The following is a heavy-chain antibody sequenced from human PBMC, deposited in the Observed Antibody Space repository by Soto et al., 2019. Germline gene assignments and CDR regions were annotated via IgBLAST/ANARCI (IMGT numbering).Heavy chain of an antibody. Sequence: QVQLVESGGGVVQPGRSLRLSCAASGFTFSSYAMHWVRQAPGKGLEWVAVISYDGSNKYYADSVKGRFTISRDNSKNRLYLQMNSLRAEAPAVYYCARDYYRFNSGYGFSMDVWGQGTTVTVSS. CDR3: ARDYYRFNSGYGFSMDV. J-gene: IGHJ6*02. CDR1: GFTFSSYA. CDR2: ISYDGSNK. V-gene: IGHV3-30-3*01. D-gene: IGHD5-12*01.